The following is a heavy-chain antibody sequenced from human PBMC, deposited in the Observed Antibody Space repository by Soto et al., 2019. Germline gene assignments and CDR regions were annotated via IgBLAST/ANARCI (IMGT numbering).Heavy chain of an antibody. CDR2: IYRTGST. Sequence: WETLSLTCAGSGGSFTSNNWWTWVRQPPGQGLEWIGEIYRTGSTNYNPSLKSRVTISLDKSEKQISLKVTSLTAADTAVYYCASRDPGTSVDYWGQGTLVTVSS. D-gene: IGHD1-7*01. V-gene: IGHV4-4*02. CDR3: ASRDPGTSVDY. CDR1: GGSFTSNNW. J-gene: IGHJ4*02.